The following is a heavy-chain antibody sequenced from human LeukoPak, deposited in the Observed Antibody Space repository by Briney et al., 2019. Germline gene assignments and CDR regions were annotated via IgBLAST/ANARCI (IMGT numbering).Heavy chain of an antibody. CDR3: ARSSQLLAPFDY. CDR1: GGSFSGYY. Sequence: SETLSLTCAVYGGSFSGYYWSWIRQPPGKGLEWIGEINHSGSTNYNPSLKSRVTISVDTSKNQFSLKLSSVTAADTAVYYCARSSQLLAPFDYWGQGTLVTVSS. D-gene: IGHD1-26*01. J-gene: IGHJ4*02. CDR2: INHSGST. V-gene: IGHV4-34*01.